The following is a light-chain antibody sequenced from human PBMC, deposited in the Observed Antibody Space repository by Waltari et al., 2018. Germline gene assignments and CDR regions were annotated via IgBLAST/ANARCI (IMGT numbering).Light chain of an antibody. J-gene: IGLJ3*02. V-gene: IGLV2-11*01. Sequence: SALTQPRSVSGSPGQSVTIPCTGTTNDLGSSNSVSWYQQHPGKAPKLIILDVTKRPSGVPDRLSGSKSGNTASLTISGLRAEDEAEYYCCSYAGSYTWVFGGGTKLTVV. CDR3: CSYAGSYTWV. CDR1: TNDLGSSNS. CDR2: DVT.